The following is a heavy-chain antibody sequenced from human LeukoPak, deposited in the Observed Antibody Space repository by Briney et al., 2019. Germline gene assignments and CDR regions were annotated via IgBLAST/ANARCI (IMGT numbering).Heavy chain of an antibody. D-gene: IGHD6-13*01. CDR3: ARGPSSWYEDY. Sequence: ASVKVSCKASGYTFTGYYMHWVRQAPGQGLEWMGWINPNSGGTNHAQKFQGRVTMTRDTSISTAYMELSRLRSDDTAVYYCARGPSSWYEDYWGQGTLVTVSS. CDR2: INPNSGGT. CDR1: GYTFTGYY. V-gene: IGHV1-2*02. J-gene: IGHJ4*02.